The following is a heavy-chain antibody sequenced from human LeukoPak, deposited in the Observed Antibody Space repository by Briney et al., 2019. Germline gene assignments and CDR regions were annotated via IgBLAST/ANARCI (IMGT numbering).Heavy chain of an antibody. D-gene: IGHD6-6*01. Sequence: PSETLSLTCAVYGGSFSGYYWSWIRQPPGKGLEWIGEINHSGSTNYNPSLKSRVTISVDTSKNQFSLKLSSVTAADTAVYYCAREEYSSSYVDYWGQGTLVTVSS. V-gene: IGHV4-34*09. J-gene: IGHJ4*02. CDR1: GGSFSGYY. CDR3: AREEYSSSYVDY. CDR2: INHSGST.